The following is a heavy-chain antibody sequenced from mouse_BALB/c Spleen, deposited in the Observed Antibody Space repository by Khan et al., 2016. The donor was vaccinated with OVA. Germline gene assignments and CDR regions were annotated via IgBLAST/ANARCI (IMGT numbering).Heavy chain of an antibody. D-gene: IGHD2-14*01. V-gene: IGHV1-4*01. CDR1: GYTFTTYT. Sequence: QVQLKQSGAELARPGASVKMSCKASGYTFTTYTMHWVKQRPGQGLEWIGYTNPSNGYTNYNQKFKDKSTLTADKSSSTAYMQLSSLTSDYSAVYYCAREGAYYRSDGWFSSWGQGTLVTVSA. J-gene: IGHJ3*01. CDR3: AREGAYYRSDGWFSS. CDR2: TNPSNGYT.